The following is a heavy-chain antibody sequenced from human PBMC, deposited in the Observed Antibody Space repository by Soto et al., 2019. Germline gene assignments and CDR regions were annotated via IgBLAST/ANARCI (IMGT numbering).Heavy chain of an antibody. CDR1: GYSFTSYW. D-gene: IGHD3-16*01. J-gene: IGHJ3*02. CDR3: ARPMTSSYYEPFDI. V-gene: IGHV5-51*01. CDR2: ISPYDSDT. Sequence: PGESLKISCKGSGYSFTSYWVGWVRQMPGKGLEWMGIISPYDSDTRYSPPFQGQVTISVDKSISTAYLQWSSLKASDTAMYYCARPMTSSYYEPFDIWGQGTMVTVSS.